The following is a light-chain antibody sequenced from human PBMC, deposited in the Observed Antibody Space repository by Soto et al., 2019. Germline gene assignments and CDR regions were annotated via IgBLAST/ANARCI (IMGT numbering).Light chain of an antibody. CDR2: AAT. CDR3: HQSYTIPYT. Sequence: DIQMTQSPSSLSASVGDRVTITCRASQSISTYLNWYQQKPGKAPKLLIYAATNLQSGVPSRFSGRGSGTDFTLTISSLQPEDFATYSCHQSYTIPYTFGPGTKVDIK. V-gene: IGKV1-39*01. J-gene: IGKJ3*01. CDR1: QSISTY.